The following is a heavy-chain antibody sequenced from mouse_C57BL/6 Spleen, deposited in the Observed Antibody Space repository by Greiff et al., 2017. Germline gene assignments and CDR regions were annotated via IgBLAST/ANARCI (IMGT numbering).Heavy chain of an antibody. CDR3: VRMGGRAVVASRAWYAY. D-gene: IGHD1-1*01. V-gene: IGHV8-8*01. Sequence: QVTLKVSGPGILQPSQTLSLTCSFSGFSLSTFGMGVGWIRQPSGKGLEWLAHIWWDDDKRYNPALKSRLTISKDTSTNQVFLKIATVDTADTATYYCVRMGGRAVVASRAWYAYWGQGTLVTVSA. CDR2: IWWDDDK. J-gene: IGHJ3*01. CDR1: GFSLSTFGMG.